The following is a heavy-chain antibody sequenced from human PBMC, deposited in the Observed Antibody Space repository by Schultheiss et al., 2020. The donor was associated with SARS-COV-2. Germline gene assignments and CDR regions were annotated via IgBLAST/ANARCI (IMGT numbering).Heavy chain of an antibody. CDR3: AMIVVVPAAHIPYYYYGMDV. Sequence: ASVKVSCKASGYTFTSYGISWVRQAPGQGLEWMGWISAYNGNTNYAQKLQGRVTMTTDTSTSTAYMELRSLRSEDTAVYYCAMIVVVPAAHIPYYYYGMDVWGQGTTVTVSS. D-gene: IGHD2-2*01. CDR2: ISAYNGNT. V-gene: IGHV1-18*01. CDR1: GYTFTSYG. J-gene: IGHJ6*02.